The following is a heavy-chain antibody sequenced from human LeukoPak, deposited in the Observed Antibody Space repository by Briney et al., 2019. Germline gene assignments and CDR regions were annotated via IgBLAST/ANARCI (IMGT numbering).Heavy chain of an antibody. CDR2: VNHSGST. Sequence: PSETLSLTCAVYGGSFSGYYWSWIRQSPGKGLEWIGEVNHSGSTNYNPSLKSRVTISVDTSKNQFSLKLSSVTAADTAVYYCARAWAAAGRSYYFDYWGQGTLVTVSS. V-gene: IGHV4-34*01. D-gene: IGHD6-13*01. J-gene: IGHJ4*02. CDR1: GGSFSGYY. CDR3: ARAWAAAGRSYYFDY.